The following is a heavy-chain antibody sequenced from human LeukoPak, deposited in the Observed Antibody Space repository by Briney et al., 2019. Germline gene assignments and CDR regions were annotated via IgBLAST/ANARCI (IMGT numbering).Heavy chain of an antibody. CDR2: ISWNSGSI. V-gene: IGHV3-9*01. Sequence: GRSLRLSCAASGFTFDDYAMHWVRQAPGKGLEWVSGISWNSGSIGYADSVKGRFTISRDNAKNSLYLQMNSLRTEDTALYYCASLYRECYSFDHWGQGTLVTVSS. CDR3: ASLYRECYSFDH. J-gene: IGHJ4*02. D-gene: IGHD1-26*01. CDR1: GFTFDDYA.